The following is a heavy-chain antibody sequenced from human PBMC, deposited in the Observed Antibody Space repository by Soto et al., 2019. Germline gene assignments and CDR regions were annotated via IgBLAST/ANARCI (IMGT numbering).Heavy chain of an antibody. CDR1: GFTFSGSA. V-gene: IGHV3-73*01. D-gene: IGHD4-17*01. Sequence: GVLRLSCAASGFTFSGSAMHWVRQASGKGLEWVGRIRSKANSYATAYAASVKGRFTISRDDSKNTAYLQMNSLRAEDTAVYYCARETAYYGDPRYGMDVWGQGT. J-gene: IGHJ6*02. CDR3: ARETAYYGDPRYGMDV. CDR2: IRSKANSYAT.